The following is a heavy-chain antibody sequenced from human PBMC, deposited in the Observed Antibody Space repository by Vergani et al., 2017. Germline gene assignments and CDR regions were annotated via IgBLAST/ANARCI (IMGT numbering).Heavy chain of an antibody. CDR2: IYHGDSDT. Sequence: EVQLVQSGAEVKKPGESLKISCKGSGYSFTSYWIVWVRQMPGKGLEWMGIIYHGDSDTRYGTSFQGQVTISSYKSISTAYLQWSSLKATDPARCYCARGTGVAAAGTRGTRRDGNYWYFDLWGRGTLVAVSS. CDR3: ARGTGVAAAGTRGTRRDGNYWYFDL. D-gene: IGHD6-13*01. V-gene: IGHV5-51*01. J-gene: IGHJ2*01. CDR1: GYSFTSYW.